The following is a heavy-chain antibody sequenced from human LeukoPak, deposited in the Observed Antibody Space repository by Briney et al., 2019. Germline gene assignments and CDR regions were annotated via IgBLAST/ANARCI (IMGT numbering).Heavy chain of an antibody. CDR1: GFTFSSYA. Sequence: PGGSLRLSCAASGFTFSSYAMSWVRQAPGKGLEWVSAISGSGGSTYYADSVKGRFTISRDNSKNTLYLQMNSLRAEDTAVYYCAKDRPLRYFDPTFYFDYWGQGTLVTVSS. D-gene: IGHD3-9*01. CDR3: AKDRPLRYFDPTFYFDY. CDR2: ISGSGGST. J-gene: IGHJ4*02. V-gene: IGHV3-23*01.